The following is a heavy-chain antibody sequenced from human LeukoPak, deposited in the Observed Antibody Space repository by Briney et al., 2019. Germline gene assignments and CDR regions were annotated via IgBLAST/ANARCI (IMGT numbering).Heavy chain of an antibody. Sequence: PGGSLRLSCAASEFTFSNYAMNWVRQAPGKGLEWVSGISGSGGSTYYADSVKGRFTISRDNAKNAVYLQMNSLRAEDTAVYYCAREGYCSATNCFYGMDIWGQGTTVTVSS. D-gene: IGHD2-2*01. CDR2: ISGSGGST. V-gene: IGHV3-23*01. J-gene: IGHJ6*02. CDR3: AREGYCSATNCFYGMDI. CDR1: EFTFSNYA.